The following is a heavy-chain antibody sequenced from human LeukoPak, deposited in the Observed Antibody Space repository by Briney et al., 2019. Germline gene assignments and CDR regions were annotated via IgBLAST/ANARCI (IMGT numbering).Heavy chain of an antibody. Sequence: GGSLRLSCAASGFTVSSNDMSWVRQAPGKGLEWVSVIYSGGSTYYADSVKGRFTISRDNAKNSLYLQMNSLRAEDTAVYYCASWDFDYWGQGTLVTVSS. CDR1: GFTVSSND. CDR3: ASWDFDY. J-gene: IGHJ4*02. CDR2: IYSGGST. V-gene: IGHV3-66*01. D-gene: IGHD7-27*01.